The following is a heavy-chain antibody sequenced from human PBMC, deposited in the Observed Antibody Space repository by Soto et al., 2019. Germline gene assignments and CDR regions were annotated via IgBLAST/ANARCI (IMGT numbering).Heavy chain of an antibody. D-gene: IGHD6-13*01. CDR3: ARAGRIAAGGPFDT. V-gene: IGHV4-4*02. CDR2: IYHSGST. Sequence: SETLSLTCAVSGGSISSTNWWNWVRQPPGKGLEWIGGIYHSGSTNYNPSLKSRVAISVDESKNQFSLRLGSVTAADTAIYYCARAGRIAAGGPFDTWGQGTLVTVSS. J-gene: IGHJ5*02. CDR1: GGSISSTNW.